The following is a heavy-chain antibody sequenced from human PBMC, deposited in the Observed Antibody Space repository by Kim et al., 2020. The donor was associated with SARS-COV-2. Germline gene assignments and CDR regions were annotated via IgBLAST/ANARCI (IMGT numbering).Heavy chain of an antibody. V-gene: IGHV1-2*06. Sequence: ASVKVSCKASGYTFTGYYMHWVRQAPGQGLEWMGRINPNSGGTNYAQKFQGRVTMTRDTSISTAYMELSRLRSDDTAVYYCARDPAGWLLVQYYYYGMDVWGQGTTGTVSS. CDR2: INPNSGGT. CDR3: ARDPAGWLLVQYYYYGMDV. J-gene: IGHJ6*02. CDR1: GYTFTGYY. D-gene: IGHD3-9*01.